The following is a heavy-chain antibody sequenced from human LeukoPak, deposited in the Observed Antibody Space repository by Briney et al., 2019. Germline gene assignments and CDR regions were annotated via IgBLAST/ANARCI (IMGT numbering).Heavy chain of an antibody. CDR3: ATGRSCATCYLPDY. CDR1: GFTFSSYW. D-gene: IGHD2-2*01. Sequence: GGSLRLSCAASGFTFSSYWMSWVRQAPGKGLEWLANINQDGGEKNYVDSVKGRFTISRDNAKNSLSLQMNSLRAEDTAVYHCATGRSCATCYLPDYWGQGALVTVSS. CDR2: INQDGGEK. V-gene: IGHV3-7*01. J-gene: IGHJ4*02.